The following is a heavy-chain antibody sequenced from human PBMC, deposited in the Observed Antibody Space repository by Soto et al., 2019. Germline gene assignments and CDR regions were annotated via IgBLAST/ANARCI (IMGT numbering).Heavy chain of an antibody. CDR3: ASGNWGYDY. CDR1: GGSISSGGYS. J-gene: IGHJ4*02. CDR2: IYHSGST. V-gene: IGHV4-30-2*01. Sequence: SETLSLTCAVSGGSISSGGYSLSWIRQPPGKGLEWIGYIYHSGSTYYNPSLKSRVTISVDRSKNQFSLKLSSVTAADTAVYYCASGNWGYDYWGQATLVTVSS. D-gene: IGHD7-27*01.